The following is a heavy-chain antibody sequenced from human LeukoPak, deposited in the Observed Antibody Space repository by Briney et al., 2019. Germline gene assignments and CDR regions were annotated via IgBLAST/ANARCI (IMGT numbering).Heavy chain of an antibody. J-gene: IGHJ3*02. CDR2: FDPEDGET. Sequence: ASVKVSCKVSGYTLTELSMHWVRQAPGKGLEWMGGFDPEDGETIYAQKFQGRVTMTEDTSTDTAYMELSSLRSEDTAVYYCATDHSRTYYDILTGYDAFDIWGQGTMVTVSS. V-gene: IGHV1-24*01. CDR1: GYTLTELS. D-gene: IGHD3-9*01. CDR3: ATDHSRTYYDILTGYDAFDI.